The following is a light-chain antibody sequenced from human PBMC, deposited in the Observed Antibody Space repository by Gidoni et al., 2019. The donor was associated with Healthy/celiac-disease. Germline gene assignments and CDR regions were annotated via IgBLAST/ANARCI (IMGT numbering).Light chain of an antibody. CDR1: QSVSSY. Sequence: EIVLTQSPATLSLSPGERATLSCRASQSVSSYLAWYQQKPGQAPRLLIYDASNRATGTPARFSGSGSGTDFTLTISSLEPEDFAVYYRQQRSNWPPGITFGGGTKVEIK. CDR2: DAS. V-gene: IGKV3-11*01. CDR3: QQRSNWPPGIT. J-gene: IGKJ4*01.